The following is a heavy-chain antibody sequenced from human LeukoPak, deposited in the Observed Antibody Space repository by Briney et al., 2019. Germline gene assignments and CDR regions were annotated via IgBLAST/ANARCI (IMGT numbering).Heavy chain of an antibody. CDR2: ISAYNGNT. Sequence: ASVKVSCKASGYTFTSYGISWVRQAPGQGLEWMGWISAYNGNTNYAQKLQGRVTMTTDTSTSTAYMELRSLRSDDTAVYYCARTISPSVFYDSSGYRGGDWFDPWGQGTLVTVSS. CDR1: GYTFTSYG. CDR3: ARTISPSVFYDSSGYRGGDWFDP. J-gene: IGHJ5*02. V-gene: IGHV1-18*01. D-gene: IGHD3-22*01.